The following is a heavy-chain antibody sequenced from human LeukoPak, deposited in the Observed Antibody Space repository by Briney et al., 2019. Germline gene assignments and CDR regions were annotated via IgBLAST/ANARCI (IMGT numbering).Heavy chain of an antibody. CDR1: GFTFSADV. D-gene: IGHD3-10*01. CDR2: ISESGGKT. V-gene: IGHV3-23*01. CDR3: ARVSGRILIWPQPFGDGMDV. Sequence: GGSLRLSCAASGFTFSADVMSWVRQAPGEGLECVSAISESGGKTYYADSVKGRFTISRDNSKNMLYMQMNSLKAEDTAVYYCARVSGRILIWPQPFGDGMDVWGQGTTVTVSS. J-gene: IGHJ6*02.